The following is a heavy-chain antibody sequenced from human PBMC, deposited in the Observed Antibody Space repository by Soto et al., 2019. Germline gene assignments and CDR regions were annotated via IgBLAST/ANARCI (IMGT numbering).Heavy chain of an antibody. Sequence: QVQLVQSGAEVKKPGASVKVSCKASGYTFTSYGISWVRQAPGQGLEWMGWISAYNGNTHYAQKLQGRVTIAPDTSTSTAYIELRSMRSDDTAVYYCERVRIVVLPAATVVERADVFDIWGQGTMVAVSS. V-gene: IGHV1-18*01. CDR1: GYTFTSYG. D-gene: IGHD2-2*01. J-gene: IGHJ3*02. CDR3: ERVRIVVLPAATVVERADVFDI. CDR2: ISAYNGNT.